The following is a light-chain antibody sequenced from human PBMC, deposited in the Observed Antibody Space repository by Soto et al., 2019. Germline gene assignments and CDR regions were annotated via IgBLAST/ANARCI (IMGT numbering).Light chain of an antibody. Sequence: QSALTQPRSVSGSPGQSVTISCTGTSSGVGVYTYVSWYQQHPGKAPQLMIYDVSKRPSGVPDRFSGSKSGNTASLTISGLQAEDEADYYCCSYAGSYTWVFGGGTKLTVL. J-gene: IGLJ3*02. V-gene: IGLV2-11*01. CDR2: DVS. CDR3: CSYAGSYTWV. CDR1: SSGVGVYTY.